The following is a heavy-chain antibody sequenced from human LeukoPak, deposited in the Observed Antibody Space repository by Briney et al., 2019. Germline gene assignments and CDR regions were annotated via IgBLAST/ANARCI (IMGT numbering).Heavy chain of an antibody. Sequence: GGPLRLSCAASGFSFRTYEMNWVRQAPGKGLEWVSYISSSASTVYYADSVKGRFTISRDNSKNTLDLQMNSLRAEDTAVYYCAKGTVTTVGYYYYMDVWGKGTSVTVSS. J-gene: IGHJ6*03. CDR2: ISSSASTV. V-gene: IGHV3-48*03. D-gene: IGHD4-17*01. CDR1: GFSFRTYE. CDR3: AKGTVTTVGYYYYMDV.